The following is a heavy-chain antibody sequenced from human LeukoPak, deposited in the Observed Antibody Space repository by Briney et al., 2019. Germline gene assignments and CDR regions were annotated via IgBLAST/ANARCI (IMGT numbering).Heavy chain of an antibody. J-gene: IGHJ3*02. CDR1: GFTFSSYA. D-gene: IGHD3-10*01. CDR3: ARVALLWFGELLTAFDI. V-gene: IGHV1-69*01. Sequence: GGSLRLSCAASGFTFSSYAISWVRQAPGQGLEWMGGIIPIFGTANYAQKFQGRVTITADESTSTAYMELSSLRSDDTAVYYCARVALLWFGELLTAFDIWGQGTMVTVSS. CDR2: IIPIFGTA.